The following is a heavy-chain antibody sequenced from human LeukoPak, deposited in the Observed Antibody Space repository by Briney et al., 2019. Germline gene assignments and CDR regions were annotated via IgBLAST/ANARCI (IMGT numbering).Heavy chain of an antibody. D-gene: IGHD3-9*01. V-gene: IGHV1-2*02. J-gene: IGHJ4*02. CDR3: ARGYYDILTGYFPPDY. CDR2: INPHSGDT. CDR1: GYTFTGYY. Sequence: ASVKVSCKASGYTFTGYYIHWVRQAPGQGLEWVGWINPHSGDTNYAQNFQGRVTMTRDTSISTAYLELSRLRSDDTAVYYCARGYYDILTGYFPPDYWGQGTLVTVSS.